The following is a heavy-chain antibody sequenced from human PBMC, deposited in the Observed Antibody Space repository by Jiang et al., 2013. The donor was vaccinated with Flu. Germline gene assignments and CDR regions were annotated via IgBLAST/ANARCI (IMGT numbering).Heavy chain of an antibody. CDR3: ARGSTLLVWFGEGTPEFFDY. V-gene: IGHV3-33*01. J-gene: IGHJ4*02. CDR2: IWYDGSNK. D-gene: IGHD3-10*01. CDR1: GFTFSSYG. Sequence: GRSLRLSCAASGFTFSSYGMHWVRQAPGKGLEWVAVIWYDGSNKYYADSVKGRFTISRDNSKNTLHLQMNSLRAEDTAVYYCARGSTLLVWFGEGTPEFFDYWGQGTLVTVSS.